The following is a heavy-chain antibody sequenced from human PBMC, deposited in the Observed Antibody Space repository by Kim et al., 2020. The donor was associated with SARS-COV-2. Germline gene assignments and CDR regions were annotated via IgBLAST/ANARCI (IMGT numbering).Heavy chain of an antibody. CDR1: GFTFSSYA. D-gene: IGHD1-26*01. CDR2: ISYDGSNK. CDR3: ARPQSGSYYGAFDI. V-gene: IGHV3-30*04. Sequence: GGSLRLSCAASGFTFSSYAMHWVRQAPDKGLEWVAVISYDGSNKYYADSVKGRFTISRDNSKNTLYLQMNSLRAEDTAVYYCARPQSGSYYGAFDIWGQGTMVTVSS. J-gene: IGHJ3*02.